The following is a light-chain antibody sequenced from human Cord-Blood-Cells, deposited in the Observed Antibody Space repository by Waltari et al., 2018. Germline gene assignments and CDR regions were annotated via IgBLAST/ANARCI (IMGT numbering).Light chain of an antibody. CDR1: QDISNY. Sequence: DIQMTQSPPSLSASVGDRVTITCQASQDISNYLNWYQQKPGKAPELLIYDASNLETGVPSRFSGSGSGTDFTFTISSLQPEDIATYYCQQYDNLPLTFGGGTKVEIK. CDR2: DAS. V-gene: IGKV1-33*01. CDR3: QQYDNLPLT. J-gene: IGKJ4*01.